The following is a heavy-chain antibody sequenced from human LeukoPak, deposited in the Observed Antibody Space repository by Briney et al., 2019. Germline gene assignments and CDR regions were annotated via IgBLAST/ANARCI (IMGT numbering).Heavy chain of an antibody. Sequence: GGSLRLSCAASGFTFSSYWMSWVRQAPGKGLEWVANIKQDGSEKYYVDSVKGRFTISRDNAKNSLYLQMNSLRAEDTAVYYCAKESLYSGSQALFDYWGQGTLVTVSS. CDR3: AKESLYSGSQALFDY. D-gene: IGHD5-12*01. CDR2: IKQDGSEK. J-gene: IGHJ4*02. CDR1: GFTFSSYW. V-gene: IGHV3-7*01.